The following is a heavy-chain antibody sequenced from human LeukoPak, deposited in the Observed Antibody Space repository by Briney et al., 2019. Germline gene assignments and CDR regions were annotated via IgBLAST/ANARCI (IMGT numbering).Heavy chain of an antibody. Sequence: GGSLSLSCAASGFTFSTYWMHWVRQAPGKGLVWVSRIKSDGSSNYADSVKDRFTISRDNAKNTVSLQMNSLRPEDAGGYYCARAPSEIGGYYPEYFRHWGEGALVTVSS. CDR3: ARAPSEIGGYYPEYFRH. D-gene: IGHD3-22*01. CDR2: IKSDGSS. J-gene: IGHJ1*01. CDR1: GFTFSTYW. V-gene: IGHV3-74*01.